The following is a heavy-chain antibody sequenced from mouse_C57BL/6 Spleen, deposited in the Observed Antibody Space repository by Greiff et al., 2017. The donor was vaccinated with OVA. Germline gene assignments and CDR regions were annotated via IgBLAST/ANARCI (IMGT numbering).Heavy chain of an antibody. CDR1: GYTFTDYE. CDR3: TRIYYGNSYWCFDV. CDR2: IDPETGGT. V-gene: IGHV1-15*01. D-gene: IGHD2-1*01. Sequence: VQLQQSGAELVRPGASVTLSCKASGYTFTDYEMHWVKQTPVHGLEWIGAIDPETGGTAYNQKFKGKAILTADKSSSTAYMELRSLTYEDSSVYYCTRIYYGNSYWCFDVWGTGTTVTVSS. J-gene: IGHJ1*03.